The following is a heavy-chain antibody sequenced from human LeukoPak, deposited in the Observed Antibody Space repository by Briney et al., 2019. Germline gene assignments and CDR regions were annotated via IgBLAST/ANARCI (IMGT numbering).Heavy chain of an antibody. CDR2: IYYSGST. CDR1: GGSISSYY. CDR3: AGGHSYYYYGMDV. V-gene: IGHV4-59*01. J-gene: IGHJ6*02. Sequence: SETLSLTCTVSGGSISSYYWSWLRQPPGKGLEWIGYIYYSGSTNYNPSLKSRVTISVDTSKNQFSLKLSSVTAADTAVYYCAGGHSYYYYGMDVWGQGTTVTVSS. D-gene: IGHD3-16*01.